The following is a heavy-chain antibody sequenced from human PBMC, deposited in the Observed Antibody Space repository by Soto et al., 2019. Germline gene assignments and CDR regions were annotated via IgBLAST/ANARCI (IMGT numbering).Heavy chain of an antibody. D-gene: IGHD2-21*02. CDR1: GYTFTSYY. CDR3: ARGGGIVVVTATYDH. CDR2: INPSGGYT. J-gene: IGHJ4*02. V-gene: IGHV1-46*03. Sequence: ASVKVSCKASGYTFTSYYMNWVRQAPGQGLEWLGIINPSGGYTTYAQRFLGRVTMTSDTSTSTVHMELGSLTSEDTAVYYCARGGGIVVVTATYDHWGQGTLVTVYS.